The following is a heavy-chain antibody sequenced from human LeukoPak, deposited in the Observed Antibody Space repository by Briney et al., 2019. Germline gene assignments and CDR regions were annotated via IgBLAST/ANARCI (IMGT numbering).Heavy chain of an antibody. CDR2: IYSGGST. Sequence: PGGSLRLSCAASGFTVSSYYMSWVRQAPGKGLEWVSVIYSGGSTYYADSVKGRFTISRDNSKNTLYLQMNSLRAEDTAVYYCAKGPSGLLWFGELFSYMDVWGKGTTVTVSS. V-gene: IGHV3-53*05. D-gene: IGHD3-10*01. J-gene: IGHJ6*03. CDR3: AKGPSGLLWFGELFSYMDV. CDR1: GFTVSSYY.